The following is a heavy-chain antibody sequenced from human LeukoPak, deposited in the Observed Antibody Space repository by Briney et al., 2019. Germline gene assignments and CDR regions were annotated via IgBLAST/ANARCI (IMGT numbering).Heavy chain of an antibody. CDR2: IYSSGNT. Sequence: SETLSLTCAVSGASISSSNYYWVWLRQSPGKGLEWIGNIYSSGNTYYNASLKSRVTMYIDTSKNQFSLKLSSVTAADTAMYYCAKSNGYGLIDYWGQGTLVTVS. CDR3: AKSNGYGLIDY. V-gene: IGHV4-39*01. CDR1: GASISSSNYY. D-gene: IGHD5-12*01. J-gene: IGHJ4*02.